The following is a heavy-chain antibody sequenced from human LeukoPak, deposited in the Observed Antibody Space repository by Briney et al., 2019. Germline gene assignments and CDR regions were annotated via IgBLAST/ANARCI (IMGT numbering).Heavy chain of an antibody. CDR2: ISYDGSNK. Sequence: GGSLRLSCAASGFTFSSYAMHWVRQAPGKGLEWVAVISYDGSNKYYADSLKGRFTISRDDSKNTLYLQMNSLRAEDTAIYYCACSRARGWLLIPYFDSWGQGTLVTVSS. CDR3: ACSRARGWLLIPYFDS. CDR1: GFTFSSYA. D-gene: IGHD3-22*01. V-gene: IGHV3-30-3*01. J-gene: IGHJ4*02.